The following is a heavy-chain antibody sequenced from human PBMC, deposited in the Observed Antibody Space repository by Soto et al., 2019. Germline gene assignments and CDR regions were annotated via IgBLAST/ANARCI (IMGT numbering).Heavy chain of an antibody. CDR1: GFTFSSYG. Sequence: QVQLVESGGGVVQPGRSLRLSCAASGFTFSSYGMHWVRQAPGKGLEWVAVISYDGSNKYYADSVKGRFTISRDNSKNTLYLQMNRLRAEDTAVYYCAKDWNIAVAGTVFDPWGQGTLVTVSS. D-gene: IGHD6-19*01. CDR3: AKDWNIAVAGTVFDP. CDR2: ISYDGSNK. V-gene: IGHV3-30*18. J-gene: IGHJ5*02.